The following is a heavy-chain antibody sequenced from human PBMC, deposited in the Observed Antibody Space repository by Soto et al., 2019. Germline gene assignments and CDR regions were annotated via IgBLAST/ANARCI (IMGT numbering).Heavy chain of an antibody. CDR3: ARVGTIAARPIYYYYMDV. J-gene: IGHJ6*03. CDR1: GGSISSYY. D-gene: IGHD6-6*01. V-gene: IGHV4-59*01. CDR2: IYYSGST. Sequence: PSXTLSLTCTVSGGSISSYYCSWILQPPGKGLEWIGYIYYSGSTNYNPSLKSRVTISVDTSKNQFSLKLSSVTAADTAVYYCARVGTIAARPIYYYYMDVWGKGTTVTVSS.